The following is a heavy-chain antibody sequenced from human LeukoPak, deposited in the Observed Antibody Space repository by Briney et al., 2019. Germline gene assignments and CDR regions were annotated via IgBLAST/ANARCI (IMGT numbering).Heavy chain of an antibody. CDR1: GYSFTSYW. V-gene: IGHV5-51*01. D-gene: IGHD6-19*01. CDR3: ARTPSSGWSNDAFDI. J-gene: IGHJ3*02. Sequence: PGESLKISCKGSGYSFTSYWIGWVRQMPGKGLEWMGIIYPGDSDTRYSPSFQGRVTISADKSISTAYLQWSSLKASDTAMYYCARTPSSGWSNDAFDIWGQGTMVTVSS. CDR2: IYPGDSDT.